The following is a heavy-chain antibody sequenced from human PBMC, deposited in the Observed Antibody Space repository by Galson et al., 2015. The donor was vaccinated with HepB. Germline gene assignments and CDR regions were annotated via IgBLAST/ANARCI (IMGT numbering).Heavy chain of an antibody. Sequence: SLRLSCAASGFTVSSNYMSWVRQAPGKGLEWVSVIYSGGSTYYADSVKGRFTISRDNSKNTLYLQMNSLRAEDTAVYYCVGHGVVVVITGQYNWFDPWGQGTLVTVSS. CDR2: IYSGGST. CDR3: VGHGVVVVITGQYNWFDP. CDR1: GFTVSSNY. J-gene: IGHJ5*02. D-gene: IGHD3-22*01. V-gene: IGHV3-53*01.